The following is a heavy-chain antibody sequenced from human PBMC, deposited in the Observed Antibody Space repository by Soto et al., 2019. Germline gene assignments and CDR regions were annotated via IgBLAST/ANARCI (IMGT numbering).Heavy chain of an antibody. CDR3: ARGFNWLDY. CDR1: GFTFSSYG. V-gene: IGHV3-NL1*01. Sequence: GGSLRLSCAASGFTFSSYGMHWVRQAPGKGLEWVSVIYSGGSTYYADSVKGRFTISRDNSKNTLYLQMNRLRAEDTAVYYCARGFNWLDYWGQGTLVTVSS. CDR2: IYSGGST. D-gene: IGHD1-20*01. J-gene: IGHJ4*02.